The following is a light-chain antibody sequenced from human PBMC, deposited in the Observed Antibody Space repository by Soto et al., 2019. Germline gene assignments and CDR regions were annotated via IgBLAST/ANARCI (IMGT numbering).Light chain of an antibody. Sequence: QSVLTQPASVSGSPGQSITISFTGTSSDVRAYNYVSWYQQYPGRAPKLMIYDVTNRPSGVSNRFSGSKSGNTASLTISGLQAEDEADYYCSSYTASSTRVFGTGTKVTVL. V-gene: IGLV2-14*03. CDR2: DVT. J-gene: IGLJ1*01. CDR1: SSDVRAYNY. CDR3: SSYTASSTRV.